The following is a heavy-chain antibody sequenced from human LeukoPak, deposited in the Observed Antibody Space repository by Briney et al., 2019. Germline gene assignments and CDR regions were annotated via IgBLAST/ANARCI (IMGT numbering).Heavy chain of an antibody. V-gene: IGHV4-34*01. CDR1: GGSFSGYY. CDR2: INHSGST. D-gene: IGHD4-23*01. CDR3: AREAVGPPRFDY. Sequence: PSETLSLTCAVYGGSFSGYYWSWIRQPPGKGLEWIGEINHSGSTNYNPSLKSRVTISVDTSKNQFSLKLSSVTAADTAVYYCAREAVGPPRFDYWGQGTLVTVSS. J-gene: IGHJ4*02.